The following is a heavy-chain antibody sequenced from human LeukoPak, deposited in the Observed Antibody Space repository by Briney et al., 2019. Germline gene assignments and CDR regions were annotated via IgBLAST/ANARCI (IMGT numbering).Heavy chain of an antibody. V-gene: IGHV3-30*02. J-gene: IGHJ4*02. CDR3: AKVFAMVLHYFDY. Sequence: GGSLRLSCAASGFTFISYGMHWVRQAPGKGLEWVAFIRYDGSNKYYADSVKGRFTISRDNSKNTLYLQMNSLRAEDTAVYYCAKVFAMVLHYFDYWGQGTLVTVSS. CDR2: IRYDGSNK. D-gene: IGHD5-18*01. CDR1: GFTFISYG.